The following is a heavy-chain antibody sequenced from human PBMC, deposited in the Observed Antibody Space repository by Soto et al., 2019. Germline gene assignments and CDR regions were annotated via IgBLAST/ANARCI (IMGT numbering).Heavy chain of an antibody. CDR2: IWYDGSNK. CDR3: ARDDSSGYYYPYFDY. Sequence: HPGGSLRLSCAASGFTFSSYAMSWVRQAPGKGLEWVAVIWYDGSNKYYADSVKGRFTISRDNSKNTLYLQMNSLRAEDTAVYYCARDDSSGYYYPYFDYWGQGTLVTVSS. V-gene: IGHV3-33*08. D-gene: IGHD3-22*01. CDR1: GFTFSSYA. J-gene: IGHJ4*02.